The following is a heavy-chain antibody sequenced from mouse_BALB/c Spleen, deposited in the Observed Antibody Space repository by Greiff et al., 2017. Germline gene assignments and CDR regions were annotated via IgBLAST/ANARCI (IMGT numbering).Heavy chain of an antibody. Sequence: EVKLMESGGGLVKPGGSLKLSCAASGFTFSSYAMSWVRQSPEKRLEWVAEISSGGSYTYYPDTVTGRFTISRDNAKNTLYLEMSSLRSEDTAMYYCARKALLRSSFDYWGQGTTLTVSS. J-gene: IGHJ2*01. V-gene: IGHV5-9-4*01. D-gene: IGHD1-1*01. CDR1: GFTFSSYA. CDR3: ARKALLRSSFDY. CDR2: ISSGGSYT.